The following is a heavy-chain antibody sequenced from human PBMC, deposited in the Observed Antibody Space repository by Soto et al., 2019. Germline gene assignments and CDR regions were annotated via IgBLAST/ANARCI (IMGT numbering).Heavy chain of an antibody. Sequence: EVQLVESGGGLVQPGGSLRLSCAASGFTFSSYWMSWVRQAPGKGLEWVANIKQDGSEKYYVDSVKGRFTISRDNAKNTLYLQMNSLRAEDTAVYYCARASDLGYCSGGSCPPDWDFDLWGRGTLVTVSS. D-gene: IGHD2-15*01. CDR2: IKQDGSEK. V-gene: IGHV3-7*03. CDR3: ARASDLGYCSGGSCPPDWDFDL. J-gene: IGHJ2*01. CDR1: GFTFSSYW.